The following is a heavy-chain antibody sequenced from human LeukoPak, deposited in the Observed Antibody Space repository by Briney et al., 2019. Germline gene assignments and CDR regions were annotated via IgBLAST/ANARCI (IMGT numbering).Heavy chain of an antibody. CDR3: ARDYFTANDY. CDR2: INPNSGGT. Sequence: GASVKVSCKASGYTFTGYYIHWVRQAPGQGLEWMGWINPNSGGTNYAQKFQGRVTMTRDTSISAAYMELSRLRSDDTAVYYCARDYFTANDYWGQGTLVTVSS. CDR1: GYTFTGYY. J-gene: IGHJ4*02. D-gene: IGHD2-21*02. V-gene: IGHV1-2*02.